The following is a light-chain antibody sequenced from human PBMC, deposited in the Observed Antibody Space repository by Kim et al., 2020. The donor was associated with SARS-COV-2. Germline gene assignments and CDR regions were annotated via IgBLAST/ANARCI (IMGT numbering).Light chain of an antibody. CDR3: AAWDDSLSGWV. Sequence: QSVLTQPPSASGTPGQRVTISCPGSKSNIGSNFVYWYQQLPRMSPKLLIYRDDQRPSGVPDRFSGSKSGTSASLAISGLRSEDEADYYCAAWDDSLSGWVFGGGTQLTVL. J-gene: IGLJ3*02. CDR1: KSNIGSNF. V-gene: IGLV1-47*01. CDR2: RDD.